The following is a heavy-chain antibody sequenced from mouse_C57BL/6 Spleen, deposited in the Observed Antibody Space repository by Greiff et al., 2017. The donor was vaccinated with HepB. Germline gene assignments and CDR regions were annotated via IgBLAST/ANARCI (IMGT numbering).Heavy chain of an antibody. D-gene: IGHD1-1*01. CDR2: INPNYGTT. V-gene: IGHV1-39*01. Sequence: EVQLQQSGPELVKPGASVKISCKASGYSFTDYNMNWVKQSNGKSLEWIGVINPNYGTTSYNQKFKGKATLTVDQSSSTAYMQLNSLTSEDAAVYYCARSGGSSYHVGFAYWGQGTLVTVSA. CDR1: GYSFTDYN. J-gene: IGHJ3*01. CDR3: ARSGGSSYHVGFAY.